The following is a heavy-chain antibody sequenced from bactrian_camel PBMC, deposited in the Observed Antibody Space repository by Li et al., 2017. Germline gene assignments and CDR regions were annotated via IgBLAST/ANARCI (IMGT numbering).Heavy chain of an antibody. Sequence: HVQLVESGGGSVQTGGSLRLSCAASGDIASIGCMGWFRQAPGKARERIAAIDNDGYTAYRDSLKDRFTISRDNSKNVVYLQMNSLKSEDTAKYYCAALGGLGFPHVDWGQGTQVTVS. CDR3: AALGGLGFPHVD. J-gene: IGHJ4*01. D-gene: IGHD5*01. CDR2: IDNDGYT. CDR1: GDIASIGC. V-gene: IGHV3S53*01.